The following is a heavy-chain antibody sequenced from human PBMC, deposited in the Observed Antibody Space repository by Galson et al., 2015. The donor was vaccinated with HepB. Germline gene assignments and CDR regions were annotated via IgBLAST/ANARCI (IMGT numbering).Heavy chain of an antibody. CDR3: ARDFTPDYGDYCFGY. Sequence: SLRLSCATSGFTFSSYWMHWVRQAPGKGLVWVSRINSDGSSTSYADSVKGRFTISRDNAKNTLYLQMNSLRAEDTAVYYCARDFTPDYGDYCFGYWGQGTLVTVSS. D-gene: IGHD4-17*01. CDR1: GFTFSSYW. CDR2: INSDGSST. J-gene: IGHJ4*02. V-gene: IGHV3-74*01.